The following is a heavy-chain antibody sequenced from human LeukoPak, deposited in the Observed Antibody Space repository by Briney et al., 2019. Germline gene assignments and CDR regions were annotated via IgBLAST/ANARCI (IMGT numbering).Heavy chain of an antibody. Sequence: ETLSLTCAVSGGSISSSNWWSWVRQAPGTGLEWVANIRHDGSEKYYVDSVKGRFTISRDNAKDSLYLQMNSLRVEDTAVYYCARGGSRQYNFWGQGTLVTVSS. V-gene: IGHV3-7*01. CDR1: GGSISSSNW. D-gene: IGHD5-18*01. CDR2: IRHDGSEK. J-gene: IGHJ4*02. CDR3: ARGGSRQYNF.